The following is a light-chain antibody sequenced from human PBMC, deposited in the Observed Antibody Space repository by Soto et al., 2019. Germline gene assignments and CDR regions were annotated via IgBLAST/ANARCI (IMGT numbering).Light chain of an antibody. CDR3: SSFTSINTWV. CDR1: SSDVGGYNY. J-gene: IGLJ3*02. V-gene: IGLV2-14*01. Sequence: QSALTQPASVSGSPGQSITISCTGTSSDVGGYNYVSWYQQHPGKAPKLMIYEVSNRPSGVSNRFSGSKSGNTASLTISGLQAEHEADYYCSSFTSINTWVFGGGTKLTVL. CDR2: EVS.